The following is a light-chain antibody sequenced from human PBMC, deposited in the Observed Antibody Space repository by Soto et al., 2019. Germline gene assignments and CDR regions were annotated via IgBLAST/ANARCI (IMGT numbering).Light chain of an antibody. CDR1: QDIRRD. CDR3: LQEYRYPLT. Sequence: AIQLTQSPSSLSASVGDTVTVTCRASQDIRRDLGWFQQKPGKAPKLLIYASSNLQSGVPSRFSGRGSGTYFTLTISGLQVEDFATYYCLQEYRYPLTFGGGTTVEIK. J-gene: IGKJ4*01. V-gene: IGKV1-6*01. CDR2: ASS.